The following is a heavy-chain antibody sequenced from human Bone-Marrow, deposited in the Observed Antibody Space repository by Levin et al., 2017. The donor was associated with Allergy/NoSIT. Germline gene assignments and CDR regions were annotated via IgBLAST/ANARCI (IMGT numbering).Heavy chain of an antibody. CDR3: ARVFPPYYYGSGSHGVDY. J-gene: IGHJ4*02. CDR2: IYYSGST. V-gene: IGHV4-31*03. D-gene: IGHD3-10*01. Sequence: SQTLSLTCTVSGGSISSGGYYWSWIRQHPGKGLEWIGYIYYSGSTYYNPSLKSRVTISVDTSKNQFSLKLSSVTAADTAVYYCARVFPPYYYGSGSHGVDYWGQGTLVTVSS. CDR1: GGSISSGGYY.